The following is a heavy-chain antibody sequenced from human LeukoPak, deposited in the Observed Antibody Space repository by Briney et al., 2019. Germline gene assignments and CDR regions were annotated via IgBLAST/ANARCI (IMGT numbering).Heavy chain of an antibody. V-gene: IGHV4-34*01. CDR2: INHSGST. CDR3: ARGQSRITMTRGAFDI. Sequence: SETLSLTCAVSGGSFSGYYWSWIRQPPGKGLEWIGEINHSGSTNYNPSLKSRVTISVDTSRNQFSLKLSSVTAADTAVYYCARGQSRITMTRGAFDIWGQGTMVTVSS. D-gene: IGHD3-22*01. J-gene: IGHJ3*02. CDR1: GGSFSGYY.